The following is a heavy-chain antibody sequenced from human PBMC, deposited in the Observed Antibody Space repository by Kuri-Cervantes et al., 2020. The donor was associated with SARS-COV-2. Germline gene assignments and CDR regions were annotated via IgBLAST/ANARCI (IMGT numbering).Heavy chain of an antibody. CDR1: GFTFSDYY. Sequence: GGSLRLSCAASGFTFSDYYMSWIRQAPGKGLEWVANIKQDGSEKYYVDPVKGRFTISRDNAKNSLYLQMNSLRAEDTAVYYCATDLPCSSTSCHQTPVDYWGQGTLVTVSS. J-gene: IGHJ4*02. CDR2: IKQDGSEK. CDR3: ATDLPCSSTSCHQTPVDY. D-gene: IGHD2-2*01. V-gene: IGHV3-7*01.